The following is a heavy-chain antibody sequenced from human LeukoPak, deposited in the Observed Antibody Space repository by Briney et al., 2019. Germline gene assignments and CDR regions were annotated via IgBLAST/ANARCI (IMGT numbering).Heavy chain of an antibody. Sequence: SETLSLTCAVYGGSFSGYYWSWIRQPPGKGLEWTGEINHSGSTNYNPSLKSRVTISVDTSKNQFSLKLSSVTAADTAVYYCARGREVAGPYFDYWGQGTLVTVSS. CDR2: INHSGST. CDR3: ARGREVAGPYFDY. D-gene: IGHD6-19*01. CDR1: GGSFSGYY. V-gene: IGHV4-34*01. J-gene: IGHJ4*02.